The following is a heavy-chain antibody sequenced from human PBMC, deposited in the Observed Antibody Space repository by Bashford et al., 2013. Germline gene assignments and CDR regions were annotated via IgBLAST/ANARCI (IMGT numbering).Heavy chain of an antibody. CDR3: ARGQRDGDAFDI. CDR2: IIPIFGTA. J-gene: IGHJ3*02. D-gene: IGHD6-25*01. Sequence: WVRQAPGQGLEWMGGIIPIFGTANYAQKFQGRVTITADESTSTAYMELSSLRSEDTAVYYCARGQRDGDAFDIWGQGTMGHRLL. V-gene: IGHV1-69*01.